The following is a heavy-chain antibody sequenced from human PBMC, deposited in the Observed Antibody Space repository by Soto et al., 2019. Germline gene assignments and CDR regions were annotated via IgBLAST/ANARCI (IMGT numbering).Heavy chain of an antibody. CDR2: VKQDGSER. CDR1: GFSFSDYW. J-gene: IGHJ6*02. Sequence: GGSLRLSCAASGFSFSDYWMSWVCQAPGKGLEWVANVKQDGSERYYVDSVKGRFTISRDNAKNSLYLQMNSLRAEDTAVYYCARERVVVPATIFYYYALDVWGQGTTVTVSS. CDR3: ARERVVVPATIFYYYALDV. D-gene: IGHD2-15*01. V-gene: IGHV3-7*05.